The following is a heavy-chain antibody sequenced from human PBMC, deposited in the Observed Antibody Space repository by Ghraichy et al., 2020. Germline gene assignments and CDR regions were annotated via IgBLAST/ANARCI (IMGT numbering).Heavy chain of an antibody. CDR2: IYYSGDT. CDR1: GGSIRSYY. D-gene: IGHD6-13*01. CDR3: VRSKSSSPFYYFDY. Sequence: SQTLSLTCTVSGGSIRSYYWSWIRQPPGKGLEWIGFIYYSGDTNYNPSLKSRVTMSVSTSENQLSLQLSSVTAADTAVYFCVRSKSSSPFYYFDYWGPGTLVTVSS. J-gene: IGHJ4*02. V-gene: IGHV4-59*01.